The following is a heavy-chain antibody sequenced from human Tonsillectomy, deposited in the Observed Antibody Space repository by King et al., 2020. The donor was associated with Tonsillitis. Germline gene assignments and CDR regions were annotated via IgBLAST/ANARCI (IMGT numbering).Heavy chain of an antibody. V-gene: IGHV3-30*02. CDR1: GFTFSSYG. CDR3: AKGRYSSGWTTSGGDY. J-gene: IGHJ4*02. Sequence: VQLVESGGGVVQPGGSLRLSCAASGFTFSSYGMHWVRQAPGKGLEWVAFIRYDGSNKYYADSVKGRFTISRDNSKNTLYLQMNSLRAEDTAVYYCAKGRYSSGWTTSGGDYWGQGTLVTVSS. D-gene: IGHD6-19*01. CDR2: IRYDGSNK.